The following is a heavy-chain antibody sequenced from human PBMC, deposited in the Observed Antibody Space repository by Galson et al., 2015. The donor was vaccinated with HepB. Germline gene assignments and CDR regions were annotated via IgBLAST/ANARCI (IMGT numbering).Heavy chain of an antibody. CDR1: GFTFSRYG. CDR2: IWYDGSNK. V-gene: IGHV3-33*01. Sequence: SLRLSCAASGFTFSRYGMHWVRQAPGKGLEWVAVIWYDGSNKYYADSVKGRFTISRDNSKNTLYLQMNSLRAEDTAVYYCASNPIAAAGTPWFDPWGQGTLVTVSS. CDR3: ASNPIAAAGTPWFDP. D-gene: IGHD6-13*01. J-gene: IGHJ5*02.